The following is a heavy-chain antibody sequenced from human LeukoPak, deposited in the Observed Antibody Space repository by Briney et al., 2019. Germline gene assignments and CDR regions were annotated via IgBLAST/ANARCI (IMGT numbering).Heavy chain of an antibody. V-gene: IGHV3-11*05. CDR3: ARGGGRHVEY. CDR1: GFTFSDYS. J-gene: IGHJ4*02. Sequence: NPGGSLRLSCAASGFTFSDYSMSWVRQAPGKGLEWISYITGSSTYTNYADSVRGRFTISRDNAKNSLYLQMNSLRAEDTAVYYCARGGGRHVEYWGQGNLVTVSS. CDR2: ITGSSTYT. D-gene: IGHD2/OR15-2a*01.